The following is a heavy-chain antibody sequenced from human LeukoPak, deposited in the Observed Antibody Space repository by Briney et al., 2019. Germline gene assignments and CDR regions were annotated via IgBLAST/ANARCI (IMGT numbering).Heavy chain of an antibody. J-gene: IGHJ4*02. Sequence: PGRSLRLSCAASGFTFSSHGIHWVRQAPGKGLEWVAVISYAGSDKYYADSVKGRFTISRDNSKNTLYLQMNSLKTEDTAVYYCATVGYYYDSSAYSYHSDPYWGQGTLVTVSS. D-gene: IGHD3-22*01. CDR3: ATVGYYYDSSAYSYHSDPY. CDR2: ISYAGSDK. CDR1: GFTFSSHG. V-gene: IGHV3-30*03.